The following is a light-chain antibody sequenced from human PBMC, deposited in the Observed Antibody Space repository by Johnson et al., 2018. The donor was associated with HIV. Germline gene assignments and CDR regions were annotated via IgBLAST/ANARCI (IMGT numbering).Light chain of an antibody. J-gene: IGLJ1*01. Sequence: QSILTQPPSVSAAPGQKVTISCSGSSSNIGNNYVSWYQHLPGTAPQLLIYDNNKRPSGIPDRFSGSQSGTSSTLGITGLPTGAEADYYCGTWDSSLSAFVFGTGTKVSVL. CDR2: DNN. CDR1: SSNIGNNY. CDR3: GTWDSSLSAFV. V-gene: IGLV1-51*01.